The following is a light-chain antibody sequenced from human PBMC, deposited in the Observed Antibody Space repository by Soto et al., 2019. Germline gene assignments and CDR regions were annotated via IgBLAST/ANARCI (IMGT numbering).Light chain of an antibody. CDR1: SSDVGAFDY. CDR3: CAYAGSYTRYG. V-gene: IGLV2-8*01. Sequence: QSVLTQPPSASGSPGQSVTISCTGTSSDVGAFDYVSWYQQHPGKAPKVMIYDVSKRPSGVPDRFSGSKSGNTASLTVSGLQAEDEADYFCCAYAGSYTRYGFGSGTKVTVL. CDR2: DVS. J-gene: IGLJ1*01.